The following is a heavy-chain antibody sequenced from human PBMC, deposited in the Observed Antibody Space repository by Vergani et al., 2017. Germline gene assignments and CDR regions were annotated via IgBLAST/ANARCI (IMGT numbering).Heavy chain of an antibody. J-gene: IGHJ5*02. D-gene: IGHD3-10*01. CDR3: GRVADFYGLGGRLLDL. V-gene: IGHV4-59*01. CDR1: GGSMSGYY. CDR2: MYHSGST. Sequence: QVRLQESGPGLVKPSETLSLTCSVSGGSMSGYYWSWIRQPPGKELEWIGYMYHSGSTNYNPSLETRVTISGDTSKNQFTLKLNSVTDADTAAYYFGRVADFYGLGGRLLDLWGQGILVTVSS.